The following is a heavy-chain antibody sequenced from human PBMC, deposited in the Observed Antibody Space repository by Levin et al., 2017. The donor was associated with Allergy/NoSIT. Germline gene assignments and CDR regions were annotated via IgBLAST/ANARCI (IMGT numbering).Heavy chain of an antibody. V-gene: IGHV3-73*01. D-gene: IGHD5-12*01. CDR2: IRSKANSYAT. J-gene: IGHJ6*03. CDR1: GFTFSGSA. CDR3: TSPVVATILGMDV. Sequence: GESLKISCAASGFTFSGSAMHWVRQASGKGLEWVGRIRSKANSYATAYAASVKGRFTISRDDSKNTAYLQMNSLKTEDTAVYYCTSPVVATILGMDVWGKGTTVTVSS.